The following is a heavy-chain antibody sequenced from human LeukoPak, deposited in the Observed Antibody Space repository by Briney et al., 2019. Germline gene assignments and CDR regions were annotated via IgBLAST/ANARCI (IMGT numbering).Heavy chain of an antibody. CDR1: GFTDSSNY. D-gene: IGHD5-24*01. CDR2: IYSDGST. V-gene: IGHV3-53*01. J-gene: IGHJ4*02. Sequence: PGGSLRLSCAASGFTDSSNYMSWVRQAPGKGLEGVSVIYSDGSTYYADSVKGRFTISRDNSKNTLYLQMNSLRAEDTAVYYRARVLNGYNVYYWGQGTLVTVSS. CDR3: ARVLNGYNVYY.